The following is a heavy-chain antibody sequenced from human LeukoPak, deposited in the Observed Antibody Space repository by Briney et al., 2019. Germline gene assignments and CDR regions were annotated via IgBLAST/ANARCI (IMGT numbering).Heavy chain of an antibody. D-gene: IGHD4-17*01. V-gene: IGHV1-46*01. Sequence: ASVKVSCKASGYTFTSYYMHWVRQASGQGLEWMGIINPSGGSTSYAQKFQGRVTMTRDMSTSTVYMELSSLRSEDTAVYYCARDYGDYFDAFDIWGQGTMVTVSS. J-gene: IGHJ3*02. CDR1: GYTFTSYY. CDR3: ARDYGDYFDAFDI. CDR2: INPSGGST.